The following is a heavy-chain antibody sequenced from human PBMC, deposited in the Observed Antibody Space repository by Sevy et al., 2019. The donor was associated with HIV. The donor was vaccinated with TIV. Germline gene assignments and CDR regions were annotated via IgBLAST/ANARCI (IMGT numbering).Heavy chain of an antibody. J-gene: IGHJ4*02. CDR1: GYTLTDFS. D-gene: IGHD3-22*01. CDR2: FDPEDGRT. Sequence: ASVKVSCKPSGYTLTDFSMHWVRQAPGKGLEWVATFDPEDGRTIYAQKFQGRVTMTEDTSTDTAYMELNSLRSDDTAVYYCATTKDDYDSSGYPFDYWGQGTQVTVSS. V-gene: IGHV1-24*01. CDR3: ATTKDDYDSSGYPFDY.